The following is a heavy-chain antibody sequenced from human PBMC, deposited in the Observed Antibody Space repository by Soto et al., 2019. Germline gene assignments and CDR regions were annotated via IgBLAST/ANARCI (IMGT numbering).Heavy chain of an antibody. CDR3: ARGARYYYGSGSYYKGWFDP. CDR2: INHSGST. Sequence: SETLSLTCAVYGGSFSGYYWSWIRQPPGKGLEWIGEINHSGSTNYNPSLKSRVTISVDTSKNQFSLKLSSVTAADTAVYYCARGARYYYGSGSYYKGWFDPWGQGTLVTVSS. D-gene: IGHD3-10*01. V-gene: IGHV4-34*01. J-gene: IGHJ5*02. CDR1: GGSFSGYY.